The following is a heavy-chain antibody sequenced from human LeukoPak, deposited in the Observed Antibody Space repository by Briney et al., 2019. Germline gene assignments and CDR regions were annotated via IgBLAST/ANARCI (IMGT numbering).Heavy chain of an antibody. Sequence: SETLSLTCTVSGGSISSRSYYWGWIRQPPGKGLEWIGSIYYTGSTYNNPALKRRVTISVDTSKNQFSLNLSSVTAADKAVYYCARHLLLLVPAWFDPWGQGTLVTVSS. J-gene: IGHJ5*02. V-gene: IGHV4-39*01. CDR2: IYYTGST. CDR1: GGSISSRSYY. D-gene: IGHD2-2*01. CDR3: ARHLLLLVPAWFDP.